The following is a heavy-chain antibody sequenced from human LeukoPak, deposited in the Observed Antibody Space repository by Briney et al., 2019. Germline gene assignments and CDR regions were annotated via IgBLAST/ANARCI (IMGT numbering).Heavy chain of an antibody. CDR1: GFTLSSYA. CDR2: ISGSGST. CDR3: AKDYDSSGYFDY. Sequence: GGSLRLSCAASGFTLSSYAMSWVRQAPGKGLEWVSAISGSGSTYYADSVKGRFTISRDNSKNTLYLQMNSLRAEDTAVYYCAKDYDSSGYFDYWGQGTLVTVSS. J-gene: IGHJ4*02. D-gene: IGHD3-22*01. V-gene: IGHV3-23*01.